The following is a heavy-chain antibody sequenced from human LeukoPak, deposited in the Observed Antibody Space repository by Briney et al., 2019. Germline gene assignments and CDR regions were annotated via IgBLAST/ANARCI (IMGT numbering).Heavy chain of an antibody. Sequence: GGSLRLSCAASGFTFSSYAMHWVRQAPGKGLEWVAVISYDGSNKYYADSVKGRFTISRDNSKNTLYLQMNSLRAEDTAVYYCARDRTLDYWGQGTLVTVSS. CDR1: GFTFSSYA. J-gene: IGHJ4*02. D-gene: IGHD3/OR15-3a*01. CDR2: ISYDGSNK. V-gene: IGHV3-30-3*01. CDR3: ARDRTLDY.